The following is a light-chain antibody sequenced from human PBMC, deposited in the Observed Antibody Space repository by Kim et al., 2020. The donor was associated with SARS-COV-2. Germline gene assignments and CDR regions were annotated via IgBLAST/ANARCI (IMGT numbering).Light chain of an antibody. Sequence: QAAALACTGRKSNVGDKAAAWLQQHQGHPPKLLSYRNNNRPSGISERFSASRSGDTASLTITGLQPEDETDYYCSAWDSSLNAWVFGGGTQLTVL. CDR2: RNN. V-gene: IGLV10-54*04. J-gene: IGLJ3*02. CDR3: SAWDSSLNAWV. CDR1: KSNVGDKA.